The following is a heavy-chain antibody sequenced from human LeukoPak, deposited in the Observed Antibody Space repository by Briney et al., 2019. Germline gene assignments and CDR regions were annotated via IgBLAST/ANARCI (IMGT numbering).Heavy chain of an antibody. V-gene: IGHV4-34*01. CDR3: ARTFTYYYDLFDP. CDR1: GGSFSGYY. Sequence: SETLSLTCAVYGGSFSGYYWSWIRQPPGKGLEWIGSIYYSGSTYYNPSLKSRVTISVDTSKNQFSLKLSSVTAADTAVYYCARTFTYYYDLFDPWGQGTLVTVSS. CDR2: IYYSGST. D-gene: IGHD3-22*01. J-gene: IGHJ5*02.